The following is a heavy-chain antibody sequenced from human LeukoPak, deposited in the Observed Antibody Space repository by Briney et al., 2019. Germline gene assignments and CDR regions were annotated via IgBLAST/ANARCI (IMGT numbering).Heavy chain of an antibody. CDR2: IRYDGSNK. J-gene: IGHJ4*02. CDR3: AKVRDSSSWYGLFDY. CDR1: GFTFSSYG. Sequence: GGSLRLSCAASGFTFSSYGMHWVRQAPGKGLEWVAFIRYDGSNKYYADSVKGRFTISRDNSKNTLYLEMSSLRAEETAVYYCAKVRDSSSWYGLFDYWGQGTLVTVSS. V-gene: IGHV3-30*02. D-gene: IGHD6-13*01.